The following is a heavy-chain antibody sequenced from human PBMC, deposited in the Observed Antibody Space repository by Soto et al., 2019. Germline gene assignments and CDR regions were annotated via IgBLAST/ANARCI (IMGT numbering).Heavy chain of an antibody. Sequence: QVQLQESGPGLVKPSQTLSLTCTVSGGSISSGGYYWSWIRQHPGKGLAWIGYIYDSGSTYYNPSLKSRVTVTVATSKNQFSLKLSSVPAADTAVYYCARNVGYSYGWLDYWGQGTLVTVSS. CDR1: GGSISSGGYY. CDR2: IYDSGST. CDR3: ARNVGYSYGWLDY. J-gene: IGHJ4*02. D-gene: IGHD5-18*01. V-gene: IGHV4-31*03.